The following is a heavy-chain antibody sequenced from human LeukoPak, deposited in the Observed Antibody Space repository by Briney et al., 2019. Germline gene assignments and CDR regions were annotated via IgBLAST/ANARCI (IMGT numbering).Heavy chain of an antibody. D-gene: IGHD4-23*01. CDR1: GYSFTTYW. V-gene: IGHV5-51*01. Sequence: GESLQISCKGSGYSFTTYWIGWVRQMPGKGLEWMGIIYPGDSDTRYSPSFRGQVTFSADKSISTAYLQWSSLKASDTAMYYCARHGGYGGNQKAHFDYWGQGTLVTVSS. CDR3: ARHGGYGGNQKAHFDY. CDR2: IYPGDSDT. J-gene: IGHJ4*02.